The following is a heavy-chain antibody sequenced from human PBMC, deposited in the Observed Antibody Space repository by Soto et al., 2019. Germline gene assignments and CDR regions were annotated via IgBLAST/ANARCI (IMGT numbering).Heavy chain of an antibody. CDR3: ARGSADVDADYYYYGMDV. D-gene: IGHD5-12*01. CDR1: GYTFTSYY. J-gene: IGHJ6*02. Sequence: QVQLVQSGAEVKKPGASVKVSCKASGYTFTSYYMHWVRQAPGQGLEWMGIINPSGGSTSYAQKFQGRVTMTSDTSTSTVYMELSSLRSEDTAVYYCARGSADVDADYYYYGMDVWGQGTTVTVSS. V-gene: IGHV1-46*01. CDR2: INPSGGST.